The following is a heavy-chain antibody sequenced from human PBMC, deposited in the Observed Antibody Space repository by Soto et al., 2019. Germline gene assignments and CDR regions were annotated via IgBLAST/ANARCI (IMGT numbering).Heavy chain of an antibody. J-gene: IGHJ2*01. CDR2: ISYDGSNK. CDR1: GFTFSSYA. CDR3: ARPLWRDDYNWGYFDL. V-gene: IGHV3-30-3*01. Sequence: QVQLVESGGGVVQPGRSLRLSCAAAGFTFSSYAMHWVGQAPGKGLEWVAVISYDGSNKYYADSVKGRFTISRDNSKNTLYLQMNSLRAEDTAEYYCARPLWRDDYNWGYFDLWGRGTLVTVSS. D-gene: IGHD4-4*01.